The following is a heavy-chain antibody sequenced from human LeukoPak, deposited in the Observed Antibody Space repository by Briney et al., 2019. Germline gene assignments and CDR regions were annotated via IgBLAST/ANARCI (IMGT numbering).Heavy chain of an antibody. Sequence: GGSLRLSCAASGFSLSTYWVTWVRQAPGTGLEWVANINPAGTETYHVEPVKGRFTISRDNAKNLVYLQMNSLRGEDSAVYHCGRFGYVAGVDLWGQGTLVTVSS. V-gene: IGHV3-7*01. CDR1: GFSLSTYW. J-gene: IGHJ4*02. D-gene: IGHD6-19*01. CDR2: INPAGTET. CDR3: GRFGYVAGVDL.